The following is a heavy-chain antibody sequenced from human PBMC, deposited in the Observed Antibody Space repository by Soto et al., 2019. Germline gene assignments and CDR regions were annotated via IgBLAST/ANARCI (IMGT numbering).Heavy chain of an antibody. D-gene: IGHD2-15*01. V-gene: IGHV3-30-3*01. J-gene: IGHJ6*02. Sequence: PGGSLRVSCAASGFTFSSYAMHWVRQAPGKGLEWVAVISYDGSNKYYADSVKGRFTISRDNSKNTLYLQMNSLRAEDTAVYYCARDDRRYCSGGSCYSIVGKYYYYGMDVWGQGTTVTVSS. CDR3: ARDDRRYCSGGSCYSIVGKYYYYGMDV. CDR2: ISYDGSNK. CDR1: GFTFSSYA.